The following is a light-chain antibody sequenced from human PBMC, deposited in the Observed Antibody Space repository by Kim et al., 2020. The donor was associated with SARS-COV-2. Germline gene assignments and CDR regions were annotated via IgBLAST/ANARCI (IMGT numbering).Light chain of an antibody. CDR1: QSLSSN. Sequence: EIVMTQSPATLSVSPGERATLSCRASQSLSSNLAWYQQKPGQAPRLLVYGASTRGTGIPVRFSGSGSGTEFTLTISSLQSEDFAVYYCQQYNNWPLTFGGGTKVEIK. CDR3: QQYNNWPLT. J-gene: IGKJ4*01. V-gene: IGKV3-15*01. CDR2: GAS.